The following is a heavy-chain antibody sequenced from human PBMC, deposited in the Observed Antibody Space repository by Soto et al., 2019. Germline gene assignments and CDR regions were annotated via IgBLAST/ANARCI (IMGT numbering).Heavy chain of an antibody. V-gene: IGHV3-30*03. CDR2: ISIDGSNK. CDR1: GFTFNNYG. D-gene: IGHD6-6*01. Sequence: SLRLSCVTSGFTFNNYGMHWVRQAPGKGLEWVALISIDGSNKYYGESVKGRFTISRDNSKKTLYLQMKSLRGEDTAVYYCARTPGGSSSFVDYWGQGTLVTVSS. CDR3: ARTPGGSSSFVDY. J-gene: IGHJ4*02.